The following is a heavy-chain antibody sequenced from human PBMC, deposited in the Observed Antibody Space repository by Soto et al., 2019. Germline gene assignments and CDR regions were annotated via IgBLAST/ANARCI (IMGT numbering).Heavy chain of an antibody. V-gene: IGHV1-2*04. Sequence: ASVQVSCKDSGYTFTGYYMHWVRQAPAQGLEWMGWINPNSGGTNYAQKFQGWVTMTRDTSISTASMELSRLRSDDTAVYYWARFLTESQMDCGMEGWGQGTTVTVSS. CDR2: INPNSGGT. CDR3: ARFLTESQMDCGMEG. D-gene: IGHD7-27*01. CDR1: GYTFTGYY. J-gene: IGHJ6*02.